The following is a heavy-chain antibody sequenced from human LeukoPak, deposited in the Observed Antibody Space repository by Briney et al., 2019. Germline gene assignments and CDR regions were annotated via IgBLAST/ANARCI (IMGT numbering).Heavy chain of an antibody. CDR1: GFTFSSYW. CDR2: IKQDGSEK. V-gene: IGHV3-7*01. Sequence: GGSLRLSCAASGFTFSSYWMIWVRQAPGKGLEWVANIKQDGSEKYYVDSVKGRFTISRDNAKNSLYLQMNSLRAEDTAVYYCARDTTYDALDYWGQGTLVTVSS. J-gene: IGHJ4*02. CDR3: ARDTTYDALDY. D-gene: IGHD1-1*01.